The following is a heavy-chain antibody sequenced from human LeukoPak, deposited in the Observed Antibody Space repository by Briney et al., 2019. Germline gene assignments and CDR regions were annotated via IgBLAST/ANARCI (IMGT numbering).Heavy chain of an antibody. CDR3: ARDGFNDRSGDNDGFDM. D-gene: IGHD1-1*01. CDR2: ISGSGDRT. CDR1: GFTFSGHS. V-gene: IGHV3-23*01. Sequence: PGGSLRLSCEVSGFTFSGHSMHWVRQAPGKGLEWVSAISGSGDRTHYADSVRGRFTISRDTSKDTLYLQMNSLRADDTAVYYCARDGFNDRSGDNDGFDMWGQGTMVTVSS. J-gene: IGHJ3*02.